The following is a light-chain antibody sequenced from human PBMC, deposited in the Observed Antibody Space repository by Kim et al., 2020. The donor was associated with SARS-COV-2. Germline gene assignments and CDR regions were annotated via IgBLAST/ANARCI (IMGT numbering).Light chain of an antibody. V-gene: IGLV3-9*01. Sequence: SYELTQPLSVSVSPGQNARITCGGNNIGSKNVHWYQQKPGQAPLLVIYKDRNRPSGIPERFSGSNSGNTATLTINRAQAGEEADYYCQVWASSPAVLGGGTKLTVL. CDR2: KDR. CDR3: QVWASSPAV. J-gene: IGLJ3*02. CDR1: NIGSKN.